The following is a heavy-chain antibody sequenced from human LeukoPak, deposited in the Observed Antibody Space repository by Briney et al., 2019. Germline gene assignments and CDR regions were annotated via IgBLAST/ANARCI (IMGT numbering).Heavy chain of an antibody. Sequence: GGSLRLSCAASGFTFSSYWMSWVRQAPGKGLEWVANIKQDGSEKYYMDSVTGRFTISRDNATNSLYLQMPSLRAEDTAVYYCARDYDFWSSDIWGQGKTVTVSS. CDR2: IKQDGSEK. CDR1: GFTFSSYW. V-gene: IGHV3-7*01. CDR3: ARDYDFWSSDI. J-gene: IGHJ3*02. D-gene: IGHD3-3*01.